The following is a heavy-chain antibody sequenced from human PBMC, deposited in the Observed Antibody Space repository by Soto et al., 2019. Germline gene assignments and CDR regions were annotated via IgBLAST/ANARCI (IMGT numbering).Heavy chain of an antibody. CDR2: IKGDGSSI. CDR3: ARGLKNYYGVDV. CDR1: GFTFRTYW. J-gene: IGHJ6*02. Sequence: GGALRLSCAAPGFTFRTYWMHWGRQVPGKGLVWVSRIKGDGSSISYADSVKGRFTISRDNAENTLYLQIGSLRADDTAVYYCARGLKNYYGVDVWGQGTTVTVSS. V-gene: IGHV3-74*01.